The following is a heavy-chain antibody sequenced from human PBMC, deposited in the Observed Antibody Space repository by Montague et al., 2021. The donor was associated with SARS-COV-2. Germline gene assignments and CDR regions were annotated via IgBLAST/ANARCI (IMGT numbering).Heavy chain of an antibody. CDR1: GGSISSSSYY. D-gene: IGHD3-10*01. J-gene: IGHJ4*02. CDR2: IYYSGST. V-gene: IGHV4-39*01. Sequence: SETLSLTCTVSGGSISSSSYYWGWIRQPPGKGLEWIGSIYYSGSTYYNPSLRSRVTKSVDTSKNQFSLKLSSVTAADTAVYYCARLPDQLLWFGELFDYWGQGTLVTVSS. CDR3: ARLPDQLLWFGELFDY.